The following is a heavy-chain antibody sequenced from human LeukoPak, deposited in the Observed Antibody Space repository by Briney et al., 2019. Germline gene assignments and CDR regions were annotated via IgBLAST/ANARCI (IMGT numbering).Heavy chain of an antibody. Sequence: HTGGSLLLSCAASQFTFTSYSMTWGRQAPGKGLEGVSAISGGGGSTFYADSGKGRFTISRDNIRNVVFLQMNSLRAEDTAVYYCAKSVGDGDKIYYYFYYMDVWGKGTTVTVS. CDR3: AKSVGDGDKIYYYFYYMDV. CDR2: ISGGGGST. D-gene: IGHD5-24*01. V-gene: IGHV3-23*01. CDR1: QFTFTSYS. J-gene: IGHJ6*03.